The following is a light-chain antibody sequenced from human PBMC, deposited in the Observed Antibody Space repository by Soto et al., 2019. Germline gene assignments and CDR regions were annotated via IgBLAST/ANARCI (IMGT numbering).Light chain of an antibody. J-gene: IGKJ1*01. CDR1: QSISSW. CDR3: QQANSFPPWT. Sequence: DIQMTQSPSTLSASVGDRVTITCRASQSISSWLAWYQQKPGKAPKLLIYKASSLESGVPSRFSGSGSGTDFTLTISSLQPEDFATYYCQQANSFPPWTFGQGTKADIK. V-gene: IGKV1-5*03. CDR2: KAS.